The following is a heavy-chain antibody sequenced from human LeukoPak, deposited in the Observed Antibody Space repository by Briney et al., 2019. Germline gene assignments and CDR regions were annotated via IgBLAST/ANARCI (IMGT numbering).Heavy chain of an antibody. Sequence: ASVKVSCKASGGTFSSYAISWVRQAPGQGLEWMGGIIPIFGTANSAQKFQGRVTITADESTSTAYMELSSLRSDDTAVYYCARGDHDYGDYVLHYWGQGTLVTVSS. V-gene: IGHV1-69*13. J-gene: IGHJ4*02. CDR2: IIPIFGTA. CDR1: GGTFSSYA. D-gene: IGHD4-17*01. CDR3: ARGDHDYGDYVLHY.